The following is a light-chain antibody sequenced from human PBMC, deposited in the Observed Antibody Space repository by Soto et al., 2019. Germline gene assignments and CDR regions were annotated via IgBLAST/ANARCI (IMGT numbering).Light chain of an antibody. J-gene: IGKJ1*01. CDR3: QQYESHSPWT. Sequence: DIQMTQSPSSVSASVGDSVTITCRASQGISSWLAWYQQKPGKAPKLLIYAASTLQSGVPSRYSGSGSGTEFTLTISNLQPDDFATYYCQQYESHSPWTFGQGTKVDIK. CDR2: AAS. V-gene: IGKV1D-16*01. CDR1: QGISSW.